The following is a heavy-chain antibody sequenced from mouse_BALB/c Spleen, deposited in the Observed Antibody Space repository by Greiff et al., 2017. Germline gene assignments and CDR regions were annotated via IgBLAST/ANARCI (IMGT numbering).Heavy chain of an antibody. Sequence: QVHLQQSGAELVKPGASVKLSCKASGYTFTSYDLNWVRQRPEQGLEWIGWIFPGDGSTKYNEKFKGKATLTTDNSSSTAYMQLSRLTSEDSAVYFCARRGYYGSMLFAYWGQGTLVTVSA. CDR3: ARRGYYGSMLFAY. CDR2: IFPGDGST. D-gene: IGHD1-1*01. CDR1: GYTFTSYD. J-gene: IGHJ3*01. V-gene: IGHV1S56*01.